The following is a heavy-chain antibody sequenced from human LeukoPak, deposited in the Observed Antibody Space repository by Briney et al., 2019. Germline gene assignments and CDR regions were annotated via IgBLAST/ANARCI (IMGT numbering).Heavy chain of an antibody. CDR3: ARSEQWLPKDY. J-gene: IGHJ4*02. V-gene: IGHV1-18*04. D-gene: IGHD6-19*01. Sequence: ASVKVSCKASGYTFTSYGISWVKQAPGQGLEWMGWISAYNGNTNYAQKLQRRGTMTTDTSTSTAYMELRSLRSDDTAVYYCARSEQWLPKDYWGQGTLVTVSS. CDR1: GYTFTSYG. CDR2: ISAYNGNT.